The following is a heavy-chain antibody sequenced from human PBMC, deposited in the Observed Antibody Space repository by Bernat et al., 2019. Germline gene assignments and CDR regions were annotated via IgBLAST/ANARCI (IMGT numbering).Heavy chain of an antibody. D-gene: IGHD3-16*02. Sequence: QVQLQESGPGLVKPSETLSLTCAVSGYSISSGYYWGWIRQPPGKGLEWIGSIYHSGSTYYNPSLKSRVTISVDTSKNQFSLKLSSVTAADTAVYYCARSDYIWGSYPRYWGQGTLVTVSS. CDR3: ARSDYIWGSYPRY. J-gene: IGHJ4*02. CDR2: IYHSGST. V-gene: IGHV4-38-2*01. CDR1: GYSISSGYY.